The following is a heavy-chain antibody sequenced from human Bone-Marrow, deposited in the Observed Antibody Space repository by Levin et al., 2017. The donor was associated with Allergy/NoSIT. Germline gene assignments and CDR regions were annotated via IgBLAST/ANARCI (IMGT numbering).Heavy chain of an antibody. CDR2: IFPGDSEV. CDR3: ARHGMYSSGWADVDY. D-gene: IGHD6-19*01. J-gene: IGHJ4*02. Sequence: GGSLRLSCKGSGYSFNNYWIGWVRQMPGEGLEGVAFIFPGDSEVKYSPSFRGQVTISADTSTTTAYLQWSRLRASDTAMYYCARHGMYSSGWADVDYWGQGTLVTVSS. CDR1: GYSFNNYW. V-gene: IGHV5-51*01.